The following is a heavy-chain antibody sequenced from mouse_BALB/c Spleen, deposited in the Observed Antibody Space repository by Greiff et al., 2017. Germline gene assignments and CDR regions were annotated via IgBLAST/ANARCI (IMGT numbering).Heavy chain of an antibody. Sequence: VKVVESGPGLVAPSQSLSITCTVSGFSLTSYGVHWVRQPPGKGLEWLGVIWAGGSTNYNSALMSRLSISKDNSKSQVFLKMNSLQTDDTAMYYCARDLYGNYVGWYFDVWGAGTTVTVSS. V-gene: IGHV2-9*02. D-gene: IGHD2-1*01. J-gene: IGHJ1*01. CDR2: IWAGGST. CDR1: GFSLTSYG. CDR3: ARDLYGNYVGWYFDV.